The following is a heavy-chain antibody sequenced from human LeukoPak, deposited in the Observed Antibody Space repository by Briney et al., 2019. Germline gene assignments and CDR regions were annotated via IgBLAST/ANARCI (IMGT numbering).Heavy chain of an antibody. J-gene: IGHJ3*02. V-gene: IGHV4-59*02. CDR3: AKRSANYDALDI. Sequence: SETLSLTCTVSGGSVISHYWSWIRQPPGKGLEWIGYIYYSGTTKYNPSLKSRVTISVDTSKNQFSLKVNSVIAADTAVYYCAKRSANYDALDIWGQGTMVTVSS. CDR1: GGSVISHY. D-gene: IGHD4/OR15-4a*01. CDR2: IYYSGTT.